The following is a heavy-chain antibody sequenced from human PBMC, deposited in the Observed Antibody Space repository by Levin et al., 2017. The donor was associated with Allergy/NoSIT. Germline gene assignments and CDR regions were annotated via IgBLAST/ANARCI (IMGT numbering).Heavy chain of an antibody. CDR2: ISGSGTYI. J-gene: IGHJ5*02. Sequence: RRNWVRQAPGKGLEWVSTISGSGTYINYVDSVKGRFARARDVGKNSVYLQMNSLRDEDTAVYYCARDQGLAWGQGVLVTVSS. CDR3: ARDQGLA. CDR1: R. V-gene: IGHV3-21*04.